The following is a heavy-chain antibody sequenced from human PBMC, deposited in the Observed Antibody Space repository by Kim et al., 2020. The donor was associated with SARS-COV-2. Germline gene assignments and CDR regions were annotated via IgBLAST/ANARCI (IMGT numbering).Heavy chain of an antibody. Sequence: SETLSLTCTVSGGSISSSSYYWGWIRQPPGKVLEWIGSIYYSGSTYYNPSLKSRVTISVDTSKNQFSLKLSSVTAADTAVYYCATILDSSGIKIDYWGQGTLVTVSS. V-gene: IGHV4-39*01. J-gene: IGHJ4*02. CDR2: IYYSGST. D-gene: IGHD3-22*01. CDR1: GGSISSSSYY. CDR3: ATILDSSGIKIDY.